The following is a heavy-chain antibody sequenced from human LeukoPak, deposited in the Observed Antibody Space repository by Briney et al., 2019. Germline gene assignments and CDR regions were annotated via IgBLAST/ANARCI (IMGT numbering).Heavy chain of an antibody. D-gene: IGHD4-17*01. J-gene: IGHJ4*02. V-gene: IGHV4-59*08. CDR2: IYYSGST. Sequence: PSETLSLTCTVSGGSISSYYWSWIRQPPGKGLEWIGYIYYSGSTNYNPSLKSRVTISVDTSKNQFSLKLSSVTAADTAVYYCARHKGYGDCPIDYWGQGTLVTVSS. CDR3: ARHKGYGDCPIDY. CDR1: GGSISSYY.